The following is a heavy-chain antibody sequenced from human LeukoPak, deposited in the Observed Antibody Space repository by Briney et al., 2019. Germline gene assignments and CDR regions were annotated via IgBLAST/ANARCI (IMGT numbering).Heavy chain of an antibody. Sequence: HPGGSLRLSCAASGFTFSSYAMTWVRQAPGKGLEWVSGLSGNGGSTSYADSVKGRFTISRDNFKNTLYLQMNSLRVEDSGVYYSAKDLMIGTLGWFDPWGQGTLVTVSS. D-gene: IGHD1-7*01. CDR2: LSGNGGST. V-gene: IGHV3-23*01. J-gene: IGHJ5*02. CDR1: GFTFSSYA. CDR3: AKDLMIGTLGWFDP.